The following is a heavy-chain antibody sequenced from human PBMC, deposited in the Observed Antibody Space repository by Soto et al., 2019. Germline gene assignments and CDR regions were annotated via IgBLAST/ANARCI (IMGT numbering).Heavy chain of an antibody. D-gene: IGHD4-17*01. CDR3: ARVPYSTTVTRHYFDY. CDR2: INSDGSST. Sequence: GGSLRLSCAASGFTFSSYWMHWVRQAPGKGLVWVSRINSDGSSTNYADSVKGQFTISRDNAKNTLYLQMNSLRAEDTAVYYCARVPYSTTVTRHYFDYWGQGTLVTVSS. J-gene: IGHJ4*02. V-gene: IGHV3-74*01. CDR1: GFTFSSYW.